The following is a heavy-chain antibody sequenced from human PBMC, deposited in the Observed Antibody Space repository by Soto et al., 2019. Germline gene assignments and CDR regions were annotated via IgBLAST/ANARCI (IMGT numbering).Heavy chain of an antibody. CDR3: AKVGPSYYYGMDA. Sequence: QSGGSLRLSCAASGLDFSSEVMCWVRQAPGKGLEWVSSISGSGRTIYHADSMRGRFAISRDNSKNSLYLQLNNLRVDDTAVYYCAKVGPSYYYGMDAWGQGTTVTVSS. CDR1: GLDFSSEV. D-gene: IGHD1-26*01. J-gene: IGHJ6*02. V-gene: IGHV3-23*01. CDR2: ISGSGRTI.